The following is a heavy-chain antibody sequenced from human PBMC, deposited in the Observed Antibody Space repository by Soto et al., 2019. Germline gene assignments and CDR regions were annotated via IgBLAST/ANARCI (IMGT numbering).Heavy chain of an antibody. CDR2: ISAIDSST. Sequence: EVQLLESGGGLVQPGGSLRLSCAASGFTFSSYAMSWVHQAPGKGLEWVSAISAIDSSTYYADSVNGRFTISRDNSKNTLYLQMNSLRAEDTAVYYCARRDGLDYWGQGTLVTVSS. CDR3: ARRDGLDY. V-gene: IGHV3-23*01. CDR1: GFTFSSYA. J-gene: IGHJ4*02.